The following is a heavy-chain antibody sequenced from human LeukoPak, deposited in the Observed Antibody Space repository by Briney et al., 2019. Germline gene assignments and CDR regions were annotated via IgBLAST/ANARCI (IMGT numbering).Heavy chain of an antibody. J-gene: IGHJ4*02. CDR3: AKDRGY. Sequence: GGSLRLSCAASGFTYSTYAMTWVRQAPGKGLEWVSAISGSGGNTYYADSVKGRFTISRDNSKNTLYLQMNSRRAEDTAVYYGAKDRGYWGQGTLVTVSS. V-gene: IGHV3-23*01. CDR1: GFTYSTYA. CDR2: ISGSGGNT.